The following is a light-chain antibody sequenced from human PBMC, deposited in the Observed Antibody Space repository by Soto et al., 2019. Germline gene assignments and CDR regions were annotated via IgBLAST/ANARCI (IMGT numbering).Light chain of an antibody. CDR3: QQYYSVPYT. V-gene: IGKV4-1*01. Sequence: IVMIQSPDSLTVSLGERATINCKSSQSVLYSSNNKNYLAWYQQKPGQPPNLLIYWASTRESGVPDRFSGRGSGTDFTLTISSLQAEDVAVYYCQQYYSVPYTFGQGTKLEIK. CDR1: QSVLYSSNNKNY. CDR2: WAS. J-gene: IGKJ2*01.